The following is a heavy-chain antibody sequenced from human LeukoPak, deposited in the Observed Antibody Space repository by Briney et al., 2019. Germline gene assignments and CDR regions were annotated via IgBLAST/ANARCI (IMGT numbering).Heavy chain of an antibody. D-gene: IGHD3-10*01. CDR3: ARGALLWFGAFDY. J-gene: IGHJ4*02. CDR2: ISSSGSTI. Sequence: GGSLRLSCAASGFTLSSYEMNWVRQAPGKGLEWVSYISSSGSTIYYADSVKGRFTISRDNAKNSLYLQMNSLRAEDTAVYYRARGALLWFGAFDYWGQGTLVTVSS. V-gene: IGHV3-48*03. CDR1: GFTLSSYE.